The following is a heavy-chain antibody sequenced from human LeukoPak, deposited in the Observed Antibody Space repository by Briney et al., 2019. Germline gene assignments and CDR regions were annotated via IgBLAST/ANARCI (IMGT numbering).Heavy chain of an antibody. CDR1: GYTFIGYY. CDR3: ARDWRFGEGLLVWGMDV. D-gene: IGHD3-10*01. Sequence: AAVKVFCKASGYTFIGYYMHWVRQDPGQGLEWMGWINPNSGGTNYAQKFQGRVTMTRDTSISTAYMELSRLRSDDTAVYYGARDWRFGEGLLVWGMDVWGQGTTVTVSS. V-gene: IGHV1-2*02. CDR2: INPNSGGT. J-gene: IGHJ6*02.